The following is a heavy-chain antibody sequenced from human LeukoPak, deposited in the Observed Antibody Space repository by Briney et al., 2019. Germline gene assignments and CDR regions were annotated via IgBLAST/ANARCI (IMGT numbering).Heavy chain of an antibody. CDR2: INPNSGGT. CDR3: ARGVVPAAYYYYYGMDV. J-gene: IGHJ6*02. Sequence: GASVKDSCKASGYTFTGYYMHWVRQAPGQGLEWMGWINPNSGGTNYAQKFQGRVTMTRDTSISTAYMELSRLRSDDTAVYYCARGVVPAAYYYYYGMDVWGQGTTVTVSS. D-gene: IGHD2-2*01. V-gene: IGHV1-2*02. CDR1: GYTFTGYY.